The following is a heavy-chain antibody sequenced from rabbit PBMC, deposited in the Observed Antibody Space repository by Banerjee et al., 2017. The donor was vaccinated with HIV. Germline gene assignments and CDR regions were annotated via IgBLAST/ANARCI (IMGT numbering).Heavy chain of an antibody. CDR3: ARDSGTSFSSYGMDL. V-gene: IGHV1S40*01. Sequence: LEESGGDLVKPGASLTLTCTASGVSFTSNYYMCWVRQAPGKGLEWIACIDTGSSGFTYFASWAKGRFTISKTSSTTVTLQVTSLTAADTATYFCARDSGTSFSSYGMDLWGPGTLVTVS. CDR2: IDTGSSGFT. D-gene: IGHD8-1*01. CDR1: GVSFTSNYY. J-gene: IGHJ6*01.